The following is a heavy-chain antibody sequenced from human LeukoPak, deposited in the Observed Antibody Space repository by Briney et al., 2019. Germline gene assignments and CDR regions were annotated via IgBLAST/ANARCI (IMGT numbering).Heavy chain of an antibody. V-gene: IGHV4-4*07. Sequence: SETLSLTCTVSGGSISGYYWNWIRQPAGQGLEYIGRVYSSGSTAYNPSLKSRVTISLDTPKNQFSLRLRSVTAADTAVYYCARKSGGSSASAFDIWGQGKMVTVSS. CDR2: VYSSGST. D-gene: IGHD6-6*01. CDR1: GGSISGYY. J-gene: IGHJ3*02. CDR3: ARKSGGSSASAFDI.